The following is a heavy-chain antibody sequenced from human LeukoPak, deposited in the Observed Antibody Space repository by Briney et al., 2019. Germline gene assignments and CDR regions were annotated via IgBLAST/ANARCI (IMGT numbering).Heavy chain of an antibody. CDR3: AAGPPFDWLEEYGMDV. CDR1: GFTFTSSA. D-gene: IGHD3-9*01. V-gene: IGHV1-58*01. J-gene: IGHJ6*04. CDR2: IVVGSGNT. Sequence: EASVTVSCKASGFTFTSSAVQWVRQARGQRLEWIGRIVVGSGNTNYAQKFQERVTITRDMSTSTAYMELSSLRSEDTAVYYCAAGPPFDWLEEYGMDVWGKGTTVTVSS.